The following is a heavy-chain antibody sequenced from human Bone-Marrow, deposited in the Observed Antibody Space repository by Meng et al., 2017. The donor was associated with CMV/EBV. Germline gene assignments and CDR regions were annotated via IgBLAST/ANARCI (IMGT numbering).Heavy chain of an antibody. J-gene: IGHJ2*01. CDR3: ARGQLGSSNWYFAL. V-gene: IGHV3-20*04. D-gene: IGHD7-27*01. Sequence: GESLKISCAASGFTFDDYGMSWVRQAPGKGLEWVSGINWNGGSTGYADSVRGRFTISRDNAKNSLYLQMSSLRAEDTAIYYCARGQLGSSNWYFALWGRGTLVTVSS. CDR1: GFTFDDYG. CDR2: INWNGGST.